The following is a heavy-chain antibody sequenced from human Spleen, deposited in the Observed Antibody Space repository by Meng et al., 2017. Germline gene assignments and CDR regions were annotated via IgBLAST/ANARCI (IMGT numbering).Heavy chain of an antibody. CDR2: IWYDGSNK. CDR1: GFSFSTLG. D-gene: IGHD3-10*01. J-gene: IGHJ4*02. V-gene: IGHV3-33*01. CDR3: VRAAGFGEPAIDY. Sequence: GESLKISCAASGFSFSTLGMHWVRQAPGKGLEWVAWIWYDGSNKYYAGSVKGRFTISRDNSKNTLYLQMDSLRAEDTALYYCVRAAGFGEPAIDYWGQGTLVTVSS.